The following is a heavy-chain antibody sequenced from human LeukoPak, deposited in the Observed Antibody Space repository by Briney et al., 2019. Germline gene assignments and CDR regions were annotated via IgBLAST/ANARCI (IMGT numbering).Heavy chain of an antibody. D-gene: IGHD3-3*01. J-gene: IGHJ3*02. V-gene: IGHV1-69*04. CDR1: GGTFSSYA. Sequence: SVKVSCKASGGTFSSYAISWVRQAPGQGLEWMGRIIPILGIANYAQKFQGRVTITADKSTSTAYMELSSLRSEDTAVYYCARGRSTDAFDIWGQGTMVTVSS. CDR2: IIPILGIA. CDR3: ARGRSTDAFDI.